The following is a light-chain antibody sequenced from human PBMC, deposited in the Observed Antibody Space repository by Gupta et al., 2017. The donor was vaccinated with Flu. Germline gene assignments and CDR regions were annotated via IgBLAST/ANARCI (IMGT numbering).Light chain of an antibody. Sequence: GTLSCTGSNSDVGHYDYVSWYQQHPGRAPKLMIYGVSERPSGVPDRFSGSKSGNTASLTISGLQAEDEADYYCCSYAGTFTFVFGGGTKLTVL. CDR3: CSYAGTFTFV. V-gene: IGLV2-11*03. CDR2: GVS. J-gene: IGLJ3*02. CDR1: NSDVGHYDY.